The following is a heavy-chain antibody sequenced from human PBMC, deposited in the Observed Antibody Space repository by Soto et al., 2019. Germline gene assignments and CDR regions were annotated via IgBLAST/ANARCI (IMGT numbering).Heavy chain of an antibody. J-gene: IGHJ4*02. CDR1: GGSISSGDYY. Sequence: QVQLQESGPGLVKPSQTLSLTCTVSGGSISSGDYYWSWVRQHPGKGLEWIGYIYYSGSTYYNPSLTSRVTISVDTSKNQFSMNLSSVTAADTAVYYCARVTIAGRRIDYWGQGTLVTVSS. CDR3: ARVTIAGRRIDY. V-gene: IGHV4-31*03. D-gene: IGHD6-6*01. CDR2: IYYSGST.